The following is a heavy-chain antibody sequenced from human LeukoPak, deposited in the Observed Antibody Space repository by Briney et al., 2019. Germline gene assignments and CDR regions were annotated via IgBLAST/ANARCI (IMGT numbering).Heavy chain of an antibody. Sequence: GGSLRLSCAASGFIFRSYSMNWVRQAPGKGLEWVAFISTSSDTISYSDSVKGRFTISRDNAKNSLCLHMSSLRAEDTAVYYCAGDLNEWRRFQAFDYWGPGTLVTVSS. D-gene: IGHD5-12*01. CDR2: ISTSSDTI. V-gene: IGHV3-48*01. CDR3: AGDLNEWRRFQAFDY. CDR1: GFIFRSYS. J-gene: IGHJ4*02.